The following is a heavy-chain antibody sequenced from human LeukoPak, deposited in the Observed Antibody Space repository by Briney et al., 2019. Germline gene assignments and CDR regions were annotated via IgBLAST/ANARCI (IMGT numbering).Heavy chain of an antibody. V-gene: IGHV4-59*08. D-gene: IGHD6-19*01. J-gene: IGHJ4*02. CDR2: IYYSGST. CDR3: ARRPGYSSGWSDFDY. CDR1: GGSISSYY. Sequence: SETLSLTCTVSGGSISSYYWSWIRQPPGKGLEWIGYIYYSGSTNYNPSLKSRVTISVDTSKNQFSLKLSSVTAADTAMYYCARRPGYSSGWSDFDYWGQGTLVTVSS.